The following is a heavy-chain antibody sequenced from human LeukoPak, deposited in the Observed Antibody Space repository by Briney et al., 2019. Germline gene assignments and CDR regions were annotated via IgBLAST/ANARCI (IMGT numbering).Heavy chain of an antibody. D-gene: IGHD1-20*01. CDR2: INPNSGGT. CDR1: GGTFSSYA. V-gene: IGHV1-2*04. J-gene: IGHJ3*02. Sequence: VASVKVSFKASGGTFSSYAISWVRQAPGQGLEWMGWINPNSGGTNYAQKFQGWVTMTRDTSISTAYMELSRLRSDDTAVYYCARGGITGTTRGPTRLNDAFDIWGQGTMVTVSS. CDR3: ARGGITGTTRGPTRLNDAFDI.